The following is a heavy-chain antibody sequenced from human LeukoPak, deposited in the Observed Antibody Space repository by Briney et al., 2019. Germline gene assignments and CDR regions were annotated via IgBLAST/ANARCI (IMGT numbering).Heavy chain of an antibody. V-gene: IGHV3-23*01. CDR2: ISGSGGST. CDR1: GFTFSSYA. Sequence: QPGGSLRLSCAASGFTFSSYAMSWVRQAPGKGLEWVSAISGSGGSTYYADSVKGRFTISRDNSKNTLYLQMNSLRAEDPAVYYCAKAHAFTMIVVVIRYYFDYWGQGTLVTVSS. J-gene: IGHJ4*02. CDR3: AKAHAFTMIVVVIRYYFDY. D-gene: IGHD3-22*01.